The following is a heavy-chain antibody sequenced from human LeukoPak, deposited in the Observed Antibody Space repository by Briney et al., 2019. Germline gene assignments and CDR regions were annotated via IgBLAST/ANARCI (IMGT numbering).Heavy chain of an antibody. CDR1: GYSISSGYY. CDR2: IYHSGST. V-gene: IGHV4-38-2*02. D-gene: IGHD2-2*01. CDR3: ASINIVVVTAAKRFWFDP. Sequence: PSETLSLTCTVSGYSISSGYYWGWIRQPPGKGLEWIGSIYHSGSTYYNPSLKSRVTISVDTSKNQFSLKLSSVTAADTAVYYCASINIVVVTAAKRFWFDPWGQGTLVTVSS. J-gene: IGHJ5*02.